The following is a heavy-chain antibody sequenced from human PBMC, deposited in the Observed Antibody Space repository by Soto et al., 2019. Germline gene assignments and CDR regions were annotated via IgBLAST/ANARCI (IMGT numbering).Heavy chain of an antibody. CDR3: ARARRQLHYYYYGMDV. V-gene: IGHV4-31*03. CDR1: GGPISSGGYY. D-gene: IGHD5-18*01. Sequence: TVSGGPISSGGYYWSWIRQHPGKGLEWIGYIYYSGSTYYNPSLKSRVTISVDTSKNQFSLKLSSVTAADTAVYYCARARRQLHYYYYGMDVWGQGTTVTVSS. J-gene: IGHJ6*02. CDR2: IYYSGST.